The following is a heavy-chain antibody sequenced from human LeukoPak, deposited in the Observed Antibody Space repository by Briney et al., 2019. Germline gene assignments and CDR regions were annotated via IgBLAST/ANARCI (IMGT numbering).Heavy chain of an antibody. V-gene: IGHV3-11*04. D-gene: IGHD3-22*01. CDR3: ARDFHYYDSSGLPGY. CDR1: GFTFSDYY. CDR2: ISTSVTII. J-gene: IGHJ4*02. Sequence: GSLRLSCAASGFTFSDYYMSWIRQAPGQGLEWVSYISTSVTIIYYADSVKGRFTISRDNAKNSLYLQMNSLRAEDTAVYYCARDFHYYDSSGLPGYWGQGNLVTVSS.